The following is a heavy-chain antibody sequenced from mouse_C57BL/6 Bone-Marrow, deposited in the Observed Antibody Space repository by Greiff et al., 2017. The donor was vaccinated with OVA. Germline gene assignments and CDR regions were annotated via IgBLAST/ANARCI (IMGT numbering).Heavy chain of an antibody. CDR1: GYTFTSYW. D-gene: IGHD5-2*01. CDR2: IYPGSGST. J-gene: IGHJ2*01. Sequence: QVQLKQPGAELVKPGASVKMSCKASGYTFTSYWITWVKQRPGQGLEWLGDIYPGSGSTKYNEKFKSKATLTVDTSSSTAYMQLSSLTSEDSSVYYCASYMEYPDYWGQGTTLTVSS. CDR3: ASYMEYPDY. V-gene: IGHV1-55*01.